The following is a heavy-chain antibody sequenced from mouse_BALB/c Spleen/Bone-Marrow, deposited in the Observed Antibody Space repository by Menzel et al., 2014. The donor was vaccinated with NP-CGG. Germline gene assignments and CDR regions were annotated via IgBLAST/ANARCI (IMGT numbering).Heavy chain of an antibody. V-gene: IGHV1-77*01. CDR2: IYPGSGST. D-gene: IGHD2-4*01. CDR3: ARCGGLRDFDY. CDR1: GYTFTDYV. J-gene: IGHJ2*01. Sequence: VKLRESGPELVKPGASVKMSCKASGYTFTDYVISWVKQRTGQGLEWIGEIYPGSGSTYYNEKFKGKATLTADKSSNTAYMQLSSLTSEDSAVYFCARCGGLRDFDYWGQGTTLTISS.